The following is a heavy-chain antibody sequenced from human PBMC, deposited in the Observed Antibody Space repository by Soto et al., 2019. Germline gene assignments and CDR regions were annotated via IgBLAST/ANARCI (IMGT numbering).Heavy chain of an antibody. V-gene: IGHV4-4*02. D-gene: IGHD3-10*01. CDR2: IHHSGTT. Sequence: SETLSLTCAVSGGSISSINWWSFGRQSPGKGLEWIGEIHHSGTTNYNPSLKSRVTISVDTPKNQFSLELSSVTAADTALYYCVSYGSGTYYSGYSFDFWSQGNLVTVSS. J-gene: IGHJ4*02. CDR1: GGSISSINW. CDR3: VSYGSGTYYSGYSFDF.